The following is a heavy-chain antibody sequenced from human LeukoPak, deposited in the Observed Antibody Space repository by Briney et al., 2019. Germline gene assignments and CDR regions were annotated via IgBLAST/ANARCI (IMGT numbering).Heavy chain of an antibody. D-gene: IGHD2-2*01. V-gene: IGHV4-30-4*08. CDR1: GGSISSGDYY. CDR3: ARNSTTDCSSTSCYRYYYYYYMDV. J-gene: IGHJ6*03. Sequence: SENLSLNCAVSGGSISSGDYYWSWIRQPPGKGLEWIGYIYYSGSTYYNPSLKSRVTISVDTSKNQFSLKLSSVTAADTAVYYCARNSTTDCSSTSCYRYYYYYYMDVWGKGTTVTVSS. CDR2: IYYSGST.